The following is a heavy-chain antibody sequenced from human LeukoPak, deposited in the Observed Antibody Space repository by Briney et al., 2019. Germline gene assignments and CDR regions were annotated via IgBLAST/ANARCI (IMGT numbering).Heavy chain of an antibody. CDR1: GFTFSSYG. V-gene: IGHV3-7*01. J-gene: IGHJ6*03. D-gene: IGHD4-11*01. Sequence: PGGSLRLSCAASGFTFSSYGMHWVRQAPGKGLEWVANMKPDGSEIFYVDSVKGRFTISRDNAMNTLYLQMNSLRAEDTAVYYCARVDYRGGGYFMDVWGRGTPVTVSS. CDR3: ARVDYRGGGYFMDV. CDR2: MKPDGSEI.